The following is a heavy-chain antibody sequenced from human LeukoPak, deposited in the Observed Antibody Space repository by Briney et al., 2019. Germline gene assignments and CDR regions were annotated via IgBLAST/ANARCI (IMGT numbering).Heavy chain of an antibody. CDR1: GFSFSSYE. CDR3: ARDYYWYDY. CDR2: ISSSGSTI. D-gene: IGHD2-8*01. V-gene: IGHV3-48*03. J-gene: IGHJ4*02. Sequence: GGSLRLSCAASGFSFSSYEMNWVRQAPGKGLEGVSYISSSGSTINYADSVKGRFTISRDNAKNSLYLQMNSLIAEDTAVYYCARDYYWYDYWGQGTLVTVSS.